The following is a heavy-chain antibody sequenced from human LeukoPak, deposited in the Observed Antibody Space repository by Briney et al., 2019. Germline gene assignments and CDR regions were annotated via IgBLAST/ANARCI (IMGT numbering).Heavy chain of an antibody. D-gene: IGHD1-26*01. CDR2: ISYDGNHK. Sequence: PGRSLRLSCAASGFTFNNYGMHWVRQAPGKGLEWVSVISYDGNHKYFAESVKGRFTISRDNSKNTLYLEMNNLRVEDTAVYYCARGSGSYYGGYFDPWGQGTLVTVSS. CDR1: GFTFNNYG. CDR3: ARGSGSYYGGYFDP. V-gene: IGHV3-30*03. J-gene: IGHJ5*02.